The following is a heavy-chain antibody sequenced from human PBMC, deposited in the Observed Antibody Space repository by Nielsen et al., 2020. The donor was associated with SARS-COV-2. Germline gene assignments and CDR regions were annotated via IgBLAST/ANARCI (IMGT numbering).Heavy chain of an antibody. CDR2: IHHSGST. J-gene: IGHJ4*02. CDR3: ARHLSTSFYTALGL. CDR1: GGSISSSNYY. D-gene: IGHD2-2*02. Sequence: GSLRLSCSVSGGSISSSNYYWGWIRQPPGKGLEWIGTIHHSGSTYYNPSLKSRVTISVDTSKNQFSLKLSSVTAADTAVYYCARHLSTSFYTALGLWGQGTLVTVSS. V-gene: IGHV4-39*01.